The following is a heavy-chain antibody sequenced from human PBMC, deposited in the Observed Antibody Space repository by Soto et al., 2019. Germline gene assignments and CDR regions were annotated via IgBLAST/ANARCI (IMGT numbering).Heavy chain of an antibody. CDR1: GYSFNRYW. Sequence: GGYLKISCKGPGYSFNRYWIGWVRQMPGKGLEWMGIIYPGASDTSYRPSFHGHVTISADKSSSSAFLHWSTLSASDTATYYCSIVTLVLDPIPVGFEYWGQRTLVTVSS. D-gene: IGHD6-13*01. CDR3: SIVTLVLDPIPVGFEY. CDR2: IYPGASDT. V-gene: IGHV5-51*01. J-gene: IGHJ4*02.